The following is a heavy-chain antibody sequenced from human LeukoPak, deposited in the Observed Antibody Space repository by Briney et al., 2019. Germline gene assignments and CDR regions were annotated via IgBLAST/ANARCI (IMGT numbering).Heavy chain of an antibody. V-gene: IGHV3-48*03. CDR3: ARGGLPKPFDY. CDR1: GFTFSSYE. D-gene: IGHD1-14*01. J-gene: IGHJ4*02. CDR2: ISSSGSII. Sequence: GGSLRLSYAASGFTFSSYEMNWVRQAPGKGLEWVSYISSSGSIIYYADSVKGRFTISRDNAKNSLYLQMNSLRAEDTAVYYCARGGLPKPFDYWGQGTLVTVSS.